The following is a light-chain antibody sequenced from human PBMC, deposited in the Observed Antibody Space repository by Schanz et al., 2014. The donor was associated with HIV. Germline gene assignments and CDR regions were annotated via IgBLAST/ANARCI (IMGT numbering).Light chain of an antibody. CDR1: TNDVGGHNY. CDR3: ATWESSPTSWV. J-gene: IGLJ3*02. V-gene: IGLV2-14*03. CDR2: DVS. Sequence: QSALTQPASVSGSPGQSITISCTGTTNDVGGHNYVSWYQQHPGKAPKLMIYDVSNRPSGVSNRFSGSKSGTSATLDITGLQTGDEADYYCATWESSPTSWVFGGGTKLTVL.